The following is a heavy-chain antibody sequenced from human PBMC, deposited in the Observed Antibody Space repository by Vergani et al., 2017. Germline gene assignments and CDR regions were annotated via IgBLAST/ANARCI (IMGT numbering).Heavy chain of an antibody. J-gene: IGHJ4*02. Sequence: QVQLQESGPGLVKPSQTLSLTCTVSGGSISGGGYYWSWIRQHPGKGLEWIGYINYSGSTYYNPSLKSRVTISVDTSKNQFSLKLSSVTAADTAVYYCARGGWNYEIGPTIYYFDYWGQGTLVTVSS. V-gene: IGHV4-31*03. D-gene: IGHD1-7*01. CDR2: INYSGST. CDR1: GGSISGGGYY. CDR3: ARGGWNYEIGPTIYYFDY.